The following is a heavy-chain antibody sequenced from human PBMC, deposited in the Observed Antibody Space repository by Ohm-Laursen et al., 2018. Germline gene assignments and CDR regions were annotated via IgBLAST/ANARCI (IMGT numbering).Heavy chain of an antibody. CDR1: GYTFTAYY. J-gene: IGHJ4*02. V-gene: IGHV1-2*02. CDR2: INPNSGGT. Sequence: GASVKVSCKASGYTFTAYYMHWVRQAPGQGLEWMGWINPNSGGTNYAQKFQGRVTMTRDTSISTAYMELSRLRSDDTAVYYCARDLQWPHPSDYYDSSGPAYWGQGTLVTVSS. D-gene: IGHD3-22*01. CDR3: ARDLQWPHPSDYYDSSGPAY.